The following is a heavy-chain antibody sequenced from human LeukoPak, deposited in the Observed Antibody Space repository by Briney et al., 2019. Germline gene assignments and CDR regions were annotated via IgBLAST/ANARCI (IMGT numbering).Heavy chain of an antibody. CDR1: GGSFSSSQYY. J-gene: IGHJ3*02. CDR2: AYFTGTA. D-gene: IGHD6-13*01. V-gene: IGHV4-39*01. Sequence: SETLSLTCTLSGGSFSSSQYYWGWVRQSPGGGLEWIGSAYFTGTAYYNPSLQSRASMSLDTTENLFSLKLKSVTAADTAVYYCARLRQQPDAFDIWGQGTMVTVSS. CDR3: ARLRQQPDAFDI.